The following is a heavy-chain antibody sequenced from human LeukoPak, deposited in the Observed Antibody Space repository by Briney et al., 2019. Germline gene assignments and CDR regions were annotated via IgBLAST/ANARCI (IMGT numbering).Heavy chain of an antibody. CDR3: ARTALFGGRLTTPGLDY. J-gene: IGHJ4*02. D-gene: IGHD3-16*01. CDR2: ISGSGGST. Sequence: GGSLRLSCAASGFTFSSYAMSWVRQAPGKGLEWVSGISGSGGSTYYADSLKGRFTISRDNSKNTLYLQMNSLRAEDAAVYYCARTALFGGRLTTPGLDYWGQGTLVTVSS. CDR1: GFTFSSYA. V-gene: IGHV3-23*01.